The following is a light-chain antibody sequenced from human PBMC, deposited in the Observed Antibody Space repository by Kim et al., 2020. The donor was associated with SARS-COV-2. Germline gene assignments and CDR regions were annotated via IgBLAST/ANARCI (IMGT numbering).Light chain of an antibody. CDR1: KLGDKY. Sequence: SYELTQPPSVSVSPGQTASITCSGDKLGDKYACWYQQKPGQSPVLVIYQDSKRPSGIPERFTGSNSGNTVTLTISGTQAMDEADYYCQAWDSSTVVFGGG. V-gene: IGLV3-1*01. J-gene: IGLJ2*01. CDR3: QAWDSSTVV. CDR2: QDS.